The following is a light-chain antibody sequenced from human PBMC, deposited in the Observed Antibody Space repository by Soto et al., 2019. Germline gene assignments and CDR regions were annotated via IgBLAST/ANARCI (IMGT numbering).Light chain of an antibody. Sequence: DIQMTQSPSSLSASVGDRVTITCRASQSINRYLNWYQQKPGKAPKLLIFAASSLQSGVPSRFSGSESAAEVSLTISSLQPEDFATYYCQESYITPYTFGQGTNLEIK. CDR1: QSINRY. CDR2: AAS. J-gene: IGKJ2*01. V-gene: IGKV1-39*01. CDR3: QESYITPYT.